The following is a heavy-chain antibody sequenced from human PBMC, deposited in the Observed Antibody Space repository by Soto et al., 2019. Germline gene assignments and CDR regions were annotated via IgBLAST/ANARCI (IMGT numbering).Heavy chain of an antibody. CDR1: GFTFSSYG. CDR3: AKARYYYDSSGYLDY. J-gene: IGHJ4*02. Sequence: GGSLRLSCAASGFTFSSYGMHWVRQAPGKVLEWVAVISYDGSNKYYADSVKGRFTISRDNSKNTLYLQMNSLRAEDTAVYYCAKARYYYDSSGYLDYWGQGTLVNVSS. D-gene: IGHD3-22*01. V-gene: IGHV3-30*18. CDR2: ISYDGSNK.